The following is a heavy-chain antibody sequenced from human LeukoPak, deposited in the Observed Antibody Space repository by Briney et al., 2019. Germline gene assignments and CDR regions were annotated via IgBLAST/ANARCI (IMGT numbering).Heavy chain of an antibody. CDR1: GGTFSSYA. Sequence: SVKVSCKASGGTFSSYAISWVRQAPGQGLEWMGRIIPIFGTANYAQKFQGRVTITTDESTSTAYMKLSSLRSEDTAVYYCARGGIQLWLQDSYFDYWGRGTLVTVSS. CDR3: ARGGIQLWLQDSYFDY. V-gene: IGHV1-69*05. J-gene: IGHJ4*02. CDR2: IIPIFGTA. D-gene: IGHD5-18*01.